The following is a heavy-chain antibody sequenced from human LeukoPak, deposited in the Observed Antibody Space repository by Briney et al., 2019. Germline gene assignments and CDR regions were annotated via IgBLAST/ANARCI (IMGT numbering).Heavy chain of an antibody. D-gene: IGHD5-24*01. CDR1: GFPFSSYW. CDR3: TRVGYIDEGIDY. Sequence: GGSLRLSCVASGFPFSSYWMTWVRQAPGKGLEWVANIKQDGSKKSYVDSVKGRFTISRDNVKNSLYLQMNSLRAEDTAIYYCTRVGYIDEGIDYWGQGTLVTVSS. V-gene: IGHV3-7*04. CDR2: IKQDGSKK. J-gene: IGHJ4*02.